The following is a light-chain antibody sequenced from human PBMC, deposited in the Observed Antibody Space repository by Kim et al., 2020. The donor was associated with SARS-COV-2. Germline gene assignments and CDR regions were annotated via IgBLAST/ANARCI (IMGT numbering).Light chain of an antibody. CDR3: QQYASLRS. CDR2: GAS. V-gene: IGKV3-20*01. J-gene: IGKJ2*04. CDR1: QSVSRNY. Sequence: SLAPGEIATLSCRASQSVSRNYLAWYQQKPGQAPKLLIYGASTRATGNPDRFSGSGSETDFTLTISRLEPENFAVYYCQQYASLRSFGQGTKLEIK.